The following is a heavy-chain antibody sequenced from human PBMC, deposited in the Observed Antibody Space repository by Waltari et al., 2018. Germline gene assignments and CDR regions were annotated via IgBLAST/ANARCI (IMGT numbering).Heavy chain of an antibody. V-gene: IGHV3-73*01. CDR2: IRSKANSYAT. D-gene: IGHD4-4*01. CDR3: TRPHSNYDY. Sequence: EVQLVESGGGLVQPGGSLKLSCAASGFTFSGSAMHWVRQASGKGLEWFGRIRSKANSYATAYAASVKGRFTISRDDSKNTAYLQMNSLKTEDTAVYYCTRPHSNYDYWGQGTLVTVSS. J-gene: IGHJ4*02. CDR1: GFTFSGSA.